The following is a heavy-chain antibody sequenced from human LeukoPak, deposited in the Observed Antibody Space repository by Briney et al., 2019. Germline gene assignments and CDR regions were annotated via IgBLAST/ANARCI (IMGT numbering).Heavy chain of an antibody. D-gene: IGHD5-12*01. CDR1: GGFISGAYY. CDR2: IYNSGST. Sequence: SQTLSLTCTVSGGFISGAYYWSWIRQHPGKGLKWIGYIYNSGSTYYNPSLKSRVSMSVDTSKNQFSLQVRSVTAADTAVYYCARRGYSDYDLDYWGQGTLVIVSS. CDR3: ARRGYSDYDLDY. V-gene: IGHV4-30-4*01. J-gene: IGHJ4*02.